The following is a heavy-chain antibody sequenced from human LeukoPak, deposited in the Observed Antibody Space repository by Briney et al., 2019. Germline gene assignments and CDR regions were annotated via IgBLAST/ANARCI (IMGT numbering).Heavy chain of an antibody. CDR2: IKQDGSEK. CDR3: TRDYRGTLDY. Sequence: GGSLRLSCVVSGFTASSHWMSWVRQAPGKGLEWVANIKQDGSEKNYVDSVKGRFTISRDNAKNSLYLQMNSLRAEDTAIYYCTRDYRGTLDYWGQGTLVTVSS. CDR1: GFTASSHW. J-gene: IGHJ4*02. D-gene: IGHD1-26*01. V-gene: IGHV3-7*03.